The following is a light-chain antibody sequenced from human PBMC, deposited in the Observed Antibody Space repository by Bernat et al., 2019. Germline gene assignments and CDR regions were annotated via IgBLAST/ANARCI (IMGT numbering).Light chain of an antibody. CDR2: GAS. Sequence: EIVFTYSSGTLSLSPGERATFSCRASQSVSSSYLAWYQQKPGQAPRPLIYGASSRATGIPDRFSGSGSGTDFTLTISRLEPEDFAVYYCQQYGSSPNTFGQGTKLEIK. J-gene: IGKJ2*01. CDR3: QQYGSSPNT. CDR1: QSVSSSY. V-gene: IGKV3-20*01.